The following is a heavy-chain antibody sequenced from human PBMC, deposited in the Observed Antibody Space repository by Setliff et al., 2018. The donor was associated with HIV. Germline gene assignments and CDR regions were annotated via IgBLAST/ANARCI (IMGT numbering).Heavy chain of an antibody. CDR3: ATMNYDSSGYYSD. CDR1: GGSISSSSYY. Sequence: PSETLSLTCTVSGGSISSSSYYWGWIRQPPGKGLEWIGSISYSGSTYYNPSLKSRVTISVDTSKNQFSLKLSSVTAADTAVYFCATMNYDSSGYYSDWGQGTRVTVS. CDR2: ISYSGST. V-gene: IGHV4-39*01. D-gene: IGHD3-22*01. J-gene: IGHJ4*02.